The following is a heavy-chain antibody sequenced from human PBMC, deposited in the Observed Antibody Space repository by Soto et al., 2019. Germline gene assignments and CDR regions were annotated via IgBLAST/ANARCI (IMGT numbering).Heavy chain of an antibody. Sequence: QVQLVQSGAEVKKPGASVKVSCKASGYTFTSYGISWVRQAPGQGLEWMGWISAYNGNTNYAQKLQGRVTMTTDTSTSTAYMELRSRRSDDTAVYYCAREWGSGSYYMLMSYGMDVWGQGTTVTVSS. J-gene: IGHJ6*02. V-gene: IGHV1-18*01. CDR2: ISAYNGNT. CDR1: GYTFTSYG. CDR3: AREWGSGSYYMLMSYGMDV. D-gene: IGHD3-10*01.